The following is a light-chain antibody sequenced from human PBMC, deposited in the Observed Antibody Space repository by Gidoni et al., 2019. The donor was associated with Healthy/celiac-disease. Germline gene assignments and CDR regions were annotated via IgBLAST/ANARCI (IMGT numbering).Light chain of an antibody. CDR1: SSDVGGYNY. J-gene: IGLJ3*02. CDR3: SSYTSSSTL. Sequence: QSARPQPASVSGAPGQSIPISCTGPSSDVGGYNYVSWYQQHPGQAPKLMIYEVSNRPSGVSNRFSGSKSGNTASLTISGLQAEDVADYSCSSYTSSSTLFGGGTKLTVL. V-gene: IGLV2-14*01. CDR2: EVS.